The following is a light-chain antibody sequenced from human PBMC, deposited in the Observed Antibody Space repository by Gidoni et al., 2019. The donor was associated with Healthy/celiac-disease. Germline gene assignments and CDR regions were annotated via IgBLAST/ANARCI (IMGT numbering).Light chain of an antibody. Sequence: EIVLTQSPAPLSWSPGERATLSCRASQSVNSYLAWYQQKPGQAPRLLIYDASNRATGIPARFSGSGSGTDFTLTISSLEPEDFAVYYCQQRSNWPPLFTFGPGTKVEIK. CDR1: QSVNSY. CDR3: QQRSNWPPLFT. V-gene: IGKV3-11*01. CDR2: DAS. J-gene: IGKJ3*01.